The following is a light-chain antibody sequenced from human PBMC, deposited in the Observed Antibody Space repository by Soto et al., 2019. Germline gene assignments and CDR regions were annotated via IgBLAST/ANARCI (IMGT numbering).Light chain of an antibody. J-gene: IGKJ5*01. V-gene: IGKV1-39*01. CDR2: AAS. CDR1: QTISGY. Sequence: DIQMTQSPSSLSASVGDRVTITCRASQTISGYLNWYQQKPGKAPKFLIYAASSLQSGVPSRFSGSGSGTDFTLTISSLQPEDFATYYCQQSYNTPLTFGQGTRLEI. CDR3: QQSYNTPLT.